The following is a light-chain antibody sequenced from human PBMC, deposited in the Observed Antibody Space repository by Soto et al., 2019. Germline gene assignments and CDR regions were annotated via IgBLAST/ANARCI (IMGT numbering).Light chain of an antibody. J-gene: IGKJ2*01. CDR3: QQYNNWSPYT. Sequence: EIVMTQSPATLSVSPGETATLSCRASQSVSSYLAWYQQKPGQVPRLLLYGASTRATDIPASLSGSGSGTEFTLTISSPQSENFAVYYCQQYNNWSPYTSGLGTKLEIK. CDR1: QSVSSY. CDR2: GAS. V-gene: IGKV3-15*01.